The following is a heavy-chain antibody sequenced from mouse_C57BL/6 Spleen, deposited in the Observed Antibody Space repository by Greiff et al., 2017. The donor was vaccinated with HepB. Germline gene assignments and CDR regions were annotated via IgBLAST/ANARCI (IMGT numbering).Heavy chain of an antibody. J-gene: IGHJ2*01. Sequence: QVQLQQPGTELVKPGASVKLSCKASGYTFTSYWMHWVKQRPGQGLEWIGNINPSNGGTNYNEKFKSKATLTVDKSSSTAYIQLSSLTSEDSAVYYCARLIAYYTYFDYWGQGTTLTVSS. CDR2: INPSNGGT. D-gene: IGHD2-12*01. CDR1: GYTFTSYW. V-gene: IGHV1-53*01. CDR3: ARLIAYYTYFDY.